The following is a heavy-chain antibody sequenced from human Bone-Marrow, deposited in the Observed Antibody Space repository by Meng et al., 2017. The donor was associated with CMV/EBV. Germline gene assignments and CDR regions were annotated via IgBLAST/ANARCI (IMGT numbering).Heavy chain of an antibody. Sequence: SETLSFTCSVSGGSIRSSSYYWGWIRQPQGKGLEWIGSIYYSGSTYYNPSLKSRVTISGDTSKNQFSLKLRSVTAADTAVYYCARQERSNFGMDVWGQGTTVTVSS. CDR3: ARQERSNFGMDV. D-gene: IGHD2/OR15-2a*01. CDR1: GGSIRSSSYY. V-gene: IGHV4-39*01. J-gene: IGHJ6*02. CDR2: IYYSGST.